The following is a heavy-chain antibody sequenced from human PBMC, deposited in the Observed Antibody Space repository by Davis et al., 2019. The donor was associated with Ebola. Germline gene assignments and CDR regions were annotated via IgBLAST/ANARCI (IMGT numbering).Heavy chain of an antibody. CDR2: IYYTGRV. CDR3: ASGGQGVGSGRWLDP. D-gene: IGHD3-10*01. Sequence: SETLSLTCSVSGASMSGFYWSWIRQTPEKGLEWIGYIYYTGRVDYNPPLQSRVTISLDTSESRFTLKLTSVTPADTAVYYCASGGQGVGSGRWLDPWGQGHRVIVSS. J-gene: IGHJ5*02. V-gene: IGHV4-59*01. CDR1: GASMSGFY.